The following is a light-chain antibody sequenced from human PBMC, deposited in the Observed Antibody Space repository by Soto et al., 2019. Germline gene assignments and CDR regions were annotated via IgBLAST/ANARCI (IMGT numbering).Light chain of an antibody. Sequence: DIQMTQSPSTLSASVGDRVTITCRASQSISSWLAWYQQKPGKAPKLLIYKASTLQSGVPSRFSGRGSGTEFTLAISSLQPDDSATYYCQQYNDNWTFGQGTNVEIK. J-gene: IGKJ1*01. V-gene: IGKV1-5*03. CDR1: QSISSW. CDR3: QQYNDNWT. CDR2: KAS.